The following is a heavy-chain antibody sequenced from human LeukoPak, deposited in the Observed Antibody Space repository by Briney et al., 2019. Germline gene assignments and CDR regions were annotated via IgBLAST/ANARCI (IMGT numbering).Heavy chain of an antibody. J-gene: IGHJ4*02. D-gene: IGHD6-19*01. CDR2: ISSSSSHI. CDR3: ARVGRSGWTVDY. CDR1: GFDFSTYS. V-gene: IGHV3-21*01. Sequence: TGGSLRLSCAASGFDFSTYSIAWVRQAPGKGLEWVSYISSSSSHIYHADSVKGRFTISRDNAKNSLHLQMNSLRAEDTAVYYCARVGRSGWTVDYWGQGTLVTVSS.